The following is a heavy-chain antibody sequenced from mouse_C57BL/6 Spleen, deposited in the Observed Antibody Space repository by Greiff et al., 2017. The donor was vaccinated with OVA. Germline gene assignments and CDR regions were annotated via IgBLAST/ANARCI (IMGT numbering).Heavy chain of an antibody. CDR1: GYTFTSYG. J-gene: IGHJ1*03. V-gene: IGHV1-81*01. CDR3: ARIDYYGSSSYWYFDV. Sequence: QVQLQQSGAELARPGASVKLSCKASGYTFTSYGIRWVKQRTGQGLEWIGEIYPRSGNTYYNEKFKGKATLTAAKSSSTAYMELRSLTSEDSAVYFCARIDYYGSSSYWYFDVWGTGTTVTVSS. D-gene: IGHD1-1*01. CDR2: IYPRSGNT.